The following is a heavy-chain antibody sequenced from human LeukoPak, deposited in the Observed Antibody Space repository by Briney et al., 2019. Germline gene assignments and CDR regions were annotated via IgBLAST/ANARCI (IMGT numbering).Heavy chain of an antibody. CDR1: GFTFSSYA. CDR3: AKARGVQFVSYGNFDY. Sequence: GGSLRLSCAASGFTFSSYARSWVRQPPGKGLEWVSAISGTGGSTYYADSVKGRFTIYRDNSKNTLHLQINSLRAEDTAVYYCAKARGVQFVSYGNFDYWGQGTLVTVSS. J-gene: IGHJ4*02. D-gene: IGHD5-18*01. CDR2: ISGTGGST. V-gene: IGHV3-23*01.